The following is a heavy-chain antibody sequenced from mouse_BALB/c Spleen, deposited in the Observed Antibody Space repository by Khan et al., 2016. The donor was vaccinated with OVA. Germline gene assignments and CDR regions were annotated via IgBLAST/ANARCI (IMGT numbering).Heavy chain of an antibody. CDR2: IYPGNVNT. J-gene: IGHJ4*01. CDR1: GSTFTNFY. CDR3: AGGDYYGTCAMDY. Sequence: QVQLQQSGPELVKPGASVRISCKASGSTFTNFYIHWVKQRPGQGLEWIGWIYPGNVNTKYNENLKGKATLTADKSSSTAYMLLSSLTSEDSAVYVWAGGDYYGTCAMDYWGQGTSVIVSS. V-gene: IGHV1S56*01. D-gene: IGHD1-1*01.